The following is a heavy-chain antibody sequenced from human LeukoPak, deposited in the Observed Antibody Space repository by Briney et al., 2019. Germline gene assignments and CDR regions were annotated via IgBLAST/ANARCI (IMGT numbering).Heavy chain of an antibody. Sequence: GGSLRLSCAASAFTFVDYAIHWVRQAPGKGLERVSGISWNSGSIGFAVAVKARFTISRDNANNSLYLPMNSLRAEDMALYYCAKGAVWWDPQAYYYYYMYVWGEGTTGTVSS. D-gene: IGHD1-26*01. V-gene: IGHV3-9*03. CDR2: ISWNSGSI. J-gene: IGHJ6*03. CDR1: AFTFVDYA. CDR3: AKGAVWWDPQAYYYYYMYV.